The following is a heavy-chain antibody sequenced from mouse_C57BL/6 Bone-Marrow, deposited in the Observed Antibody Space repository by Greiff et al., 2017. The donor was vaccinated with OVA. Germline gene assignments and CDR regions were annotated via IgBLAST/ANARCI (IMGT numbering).Heavy chain of an antibody. CDR1: GYTFTDYE. V-gene: IGHV1-15*01. Sequence: VKLMESGAELVRPGASVTLSCKASGYTFTDYEMHWVKQTPVHGLEWIGAIDPETGGTAYNQKFKGKAILTADKSSSTAYMELRSLTSEDSAVYYCTRGDYDYDEGYWYFDVCGTGTTVTVSS. CDR3: TRGDYDYDEGYWYFDV. D-gene: IGHD2-4*01. CDR2: IDPETGGT. J-gene: IGHJ1*03.